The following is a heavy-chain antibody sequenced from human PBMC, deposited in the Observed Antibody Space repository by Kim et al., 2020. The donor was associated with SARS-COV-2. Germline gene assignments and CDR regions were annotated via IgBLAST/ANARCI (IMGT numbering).Heavy chain of an antibody. CDR3: ARTEYSGSQGAFDI. D-gene: IGHD1-26*01. CDR2: IYYSGST. Sequence: SETLSLTCTVSGGSVSSGSYYWSWIRQPPGKGLEWIGYIYYSGSTNYNPSLKSRVTISVDTSKNQFSLKLSSVTAADTAVYYCARTEYSGSQGAFDIWGQGTMVTVSS. CDR1: GGSVSSGSYY. V-gene: IGHV4-61*01. J-gene: IGHJ3*02.